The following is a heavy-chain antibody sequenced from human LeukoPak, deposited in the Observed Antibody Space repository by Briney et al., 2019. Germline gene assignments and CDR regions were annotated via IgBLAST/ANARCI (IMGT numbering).Heavy chain of an antibody. CDR2: INTNTGNP. D-gene: IGHD6-19*01. CDR1: GYTFINFA. CDR3: ARGRAGVAVAGV. J-gene: IGHJ4*02. V-gene: IGHV7-4-1*02. Sequence: ASVKVSCKASGYTFINFAINWGRQAPGQRPEWMGWINTNTGNPTYAQGFTGRFVFSLDTSVSTAYLQISSLKAEDTAVYYCARGRAGVAVAGVWGQGTLVTVSS.